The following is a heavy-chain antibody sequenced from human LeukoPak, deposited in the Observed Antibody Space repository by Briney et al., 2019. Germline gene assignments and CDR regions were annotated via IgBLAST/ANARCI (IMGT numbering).Heavy chain of an antibody. D-gene: IGHD3-22*01. Sequence: SETLSLTCTVSGGSISSYYRSWIRQPPGKGLEWIGYIYYTGSTNYNPSLKSRVTISVDTSKNQFSLKLSSVTAADTAVYYCARSYYYDSSSLLGYYWGQGTLVTVSS. V-gene: IGHV4-59*01. CDR1: GGSISSYY. J-gene: IGHJ4*02. CDR3: ARSYYYDSSSLLGYY. CDR2: IYYTGST.